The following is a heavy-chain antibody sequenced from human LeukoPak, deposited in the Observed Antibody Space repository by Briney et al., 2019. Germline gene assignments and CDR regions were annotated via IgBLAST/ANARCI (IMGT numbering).Heavy chain of an antibody. CDR3: ARAGDVLRFFRVGDYYYYGMDV. CDR2: IYYSGST. Sequence: PSQTLSLTCTVSGGSISSGDYYWSWVRQPPGKGLEWIGYIYYSGSTHYNPSLKSRVTISVDTSKNQFSLKLSSVTAADTAVYYCARAGDVLRFFRVGDYYYYGMDVWGQGTTVTVSS. V-gene: IGHV4-30-4*01. J-gene: IGHJ6*02. CDR1: GGSISSGDYY. D-gene: IGHD3-3*01.